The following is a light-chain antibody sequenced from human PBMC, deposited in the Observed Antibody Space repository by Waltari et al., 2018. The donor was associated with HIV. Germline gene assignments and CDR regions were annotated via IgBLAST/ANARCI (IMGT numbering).Light chain of an antibody. J-gene: IGKJ2*01. CDR2: GES. Sequence: VTLSLAPGERATLSCRASQSVSNGYLAWYQQKPGHIPRLVLYGESIRASGIPDRFSASGSGTDFTLTINRLEPDDFAVYYCQQFYRPPYTFGQGTKLEIK. CDR3: QQFYRPPYT. CDR1: QSVSNGY. V-gene: IGKV3-20*01.